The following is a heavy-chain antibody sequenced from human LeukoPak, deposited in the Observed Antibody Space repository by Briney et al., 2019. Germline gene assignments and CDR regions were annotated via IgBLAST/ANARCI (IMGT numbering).Heavy chain of an antibody. J-gene: IGHJ4*02. CDR3: ASVLGSSLPI. D-gene: IGHD2-15*01. Sequence: SETLSLTCTVSGGSISSYYWSWIRQPPGKGLEWIGYIYYSGSINYNPSLKSRVTISVDTSKNQFSLKLSSVTAADTAVYYCASVLGSSLPIWGQGTLVTVSS. CDR1: GGSISSYY. V-gene: IGHV4-59*01. CDR2: IYYSGSI.